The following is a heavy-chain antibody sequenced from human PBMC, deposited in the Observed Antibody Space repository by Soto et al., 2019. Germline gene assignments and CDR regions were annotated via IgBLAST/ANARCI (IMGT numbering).Heavy chain of an antibody. V-gene: IGHV3-23*01. CDR1: GFTFSSYS. J-gene: IGHJ6*02. CDR3: AKDSPVDYDFWSGYYPDYYYGMDV. D-gene: IGHD3-3*01. CDR2: ISGSGGST. Sequence: GGSLRLSCAASGFTFSSYSMNWVRQAPGKGLEWVSYISGSGGSTYYADSVKGRFTISRDNSKNTLYLQMNSLRAEDTAVYYCAKDSPVDYDFWSGYYPDYYYGMDVWGQGTTVTVSS.